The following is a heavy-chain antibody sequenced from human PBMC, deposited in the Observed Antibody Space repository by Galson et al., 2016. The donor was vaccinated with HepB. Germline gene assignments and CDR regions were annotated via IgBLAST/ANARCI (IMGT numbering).Heavy chain of an antibody. CDR3: TRGRTHYNWNSNWFDP. CDR2: LIPIFGKP. Sequence: SVKVSCKASGGTFTNYVISWVRQAPGQGLEWMGGLIPIFGKPNYAPKFQGRLTMTADQSTNTAYMELSSLTSEDTAIYYCTRGRTHYNWNSNWFDPWGQGTLVTVSS. J-gene: IGHJ5*02. D-gene: IGHD1-7*01. V-gene: IGHV1-69*13. CDR1: GGTFTNYV.